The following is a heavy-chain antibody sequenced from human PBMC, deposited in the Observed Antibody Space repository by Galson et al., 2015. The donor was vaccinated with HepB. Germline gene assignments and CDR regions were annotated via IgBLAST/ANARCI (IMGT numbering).Heavy chain of an antibody. V-gene: IGHV1-69*13. Sequence: SVKVSCKASGGTFSSYAISWVRQAPGQGLEWMGGIIPIFGTANYAQKFQGRVTITADESTSTAYMELSSLRSEDTAVYYCARGNDQLLSGAFDIWGQGTMVTVSS. CDR1: GGTFSSYA. J-gene: IGHJ3*02. CDR3: ARGNDQLLSGAFDI. D-gene: IGHD2-2*01. CDR2: IIPIFGTA.